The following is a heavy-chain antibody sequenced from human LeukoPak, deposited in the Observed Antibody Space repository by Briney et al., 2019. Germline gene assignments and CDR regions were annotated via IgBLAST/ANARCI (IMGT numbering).Heavy chain of an antibody. Sequence: GGSLRLSCAASGFTCSSYGLRWGRQAPGKGLLGVVVILYDGSNTYYADSVKGRFTISRDNSKNTLYLQMNSLRAEDTAVYYCAKDPERYFVWLSDTRDYGMDVWGKGTTVTVSS. D-gene: IGHD3-9*01. V-gene: IGHV3-30*18. CDR2: ILYDGSNT. J-gene: IGHJ6*04. CDR1: GFTCSSYG. CDR3: AKDPERYFVWLSDTRDYGMDV.